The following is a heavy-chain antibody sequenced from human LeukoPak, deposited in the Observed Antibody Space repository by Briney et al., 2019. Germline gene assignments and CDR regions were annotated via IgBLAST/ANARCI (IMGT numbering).Heavy chain of an antibody. D-gene: IGHD3-3*01. Sequence: RASVKVSCKASGYTFTGYYMHWVRQAPGQGLEWMGWINPNSGGTNYAQKFQGRVTMTRDTSISTAYMELSRLRSDDTAVYYCARVEGPSIFGVIDYWGQGTLVTISS. V-gene: IGHV1-2*02. CDR2: INPNSGGT. CDR1: GYTFTGYY. CDR3: ARVEGPSIFGVIDY. J-gene: IGHJ4*02.